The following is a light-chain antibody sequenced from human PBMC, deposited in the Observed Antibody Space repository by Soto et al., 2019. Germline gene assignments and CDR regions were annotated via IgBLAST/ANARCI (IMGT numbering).Light chain of an antibody. J-gene: IGKJ1*01. Sequence: EIVLTQSPGTLSLSPGERATLSCRASQSVANSYLAWYQQKPDQAPRLLIYGASSRATGIPDRFSGSGSGTDFTLTISRLEPEDFAVYYCQQYKNWPRTFGQGTKVEIK. CDR1: QSVANSY. V-gene: IGKV3-20*01. CDR3: QQYKNWPRT. CDR2: GAS.